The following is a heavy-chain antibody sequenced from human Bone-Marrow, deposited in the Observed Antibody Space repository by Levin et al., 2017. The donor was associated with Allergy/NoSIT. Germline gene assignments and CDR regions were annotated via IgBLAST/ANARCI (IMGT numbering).Heavy chain of an antibody. J-gene: IGHJ4*02. D-gene: IGHD1-7*01. CDR3: ARDRVWNSLDS. V-gene: IGHV3-74*01. Sequence: GASVKVSCAASGFTFSSNWMNWVRQAPGKGLVWVSRVNTDGREIDYADSLKGRFTIFRDKAKRTLFLQMNNLRVEDTAVYYCARDRVWNSLDSWGQGTLVTVSS. CDR2: VNTDGREI. CDR1: GFTFSSNW.